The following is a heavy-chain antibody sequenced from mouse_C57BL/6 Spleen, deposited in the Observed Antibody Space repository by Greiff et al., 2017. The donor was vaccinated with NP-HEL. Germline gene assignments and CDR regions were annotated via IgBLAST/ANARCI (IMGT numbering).Heavy chain of an antibody. Sequence: EVQLVESGPGLVKPSQSLSLTCSVTGYSITSGYYWNWIRQFPGNKLEWIGYISYDGSNHYNPSLKNRISITRDTSKNQFFLKLNSVTTEDTATYYCARAPQHGVFDYWGQGTTLTVSS. CDR3: ARAPQHGVFDY. CDR1: GYSITSGYY. CDR2: ISYDGSN. V-gene: IGHV3-6*01. J-gene: IGHJ2*01.